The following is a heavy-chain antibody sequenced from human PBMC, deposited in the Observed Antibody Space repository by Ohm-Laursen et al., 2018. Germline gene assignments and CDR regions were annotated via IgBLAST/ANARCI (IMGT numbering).Heavy chain of an antibody. CDR2: IDRGGNG. V-gene: IGHV3-53*01. CDR3: ASYYGGYDP. D-gene: IGHD4-23*01. J-gene: IGHJ5*02. CDR1: GFSVSTNY. Sequence: GSLRLSCTASGFSVSTNYMNLARQAPGKGLEWVSEIDRGGNGYYAESVKGRFTISRDNSKNTLYLQMNNLRAEDSAVYYCASYYGGYDPWGQGTLVTVSS.